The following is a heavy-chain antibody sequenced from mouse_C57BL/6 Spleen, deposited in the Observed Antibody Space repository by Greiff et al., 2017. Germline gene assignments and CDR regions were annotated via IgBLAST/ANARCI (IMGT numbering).Heavy chain of an antibody. Sequence: QVQLQQPGAELVKPGASVKLSCKASGYTFTSYWMHWVKQRPGRGLAWIGRIAPNSGGTKYNEKFKSKATLTVDKPSSTAYMQLSSLTSEDSAVYYCARNVFYDDFDYWGQGTTLTVSS. CDR2: IAPNSGGT. CDR3: ARNVFYDDFDY. D-gene: IGHD2-12*01. V-gene: IGHV1-72*01. J-gene: IGHJ2*01. CDR1: GYTFTSYW.